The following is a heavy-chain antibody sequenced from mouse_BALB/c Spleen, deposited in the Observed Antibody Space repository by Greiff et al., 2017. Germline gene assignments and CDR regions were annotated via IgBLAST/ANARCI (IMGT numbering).Heavy chain of an antibody. CDR1: GYTFTSYW. J-gene: IGHJ4*01. CDR3: TVWGYDVDAMDY. Sequence: LQQPGSELVRPGASVKLSCKASGYTFTSYWMHWVKQRHGQGLEWIGNIYPGSGSTNYDEKFKSKGTLTVDTSSSTAYMHLSSLTSEDSAVYYCTVWGYDVDAMDYWGQGTSVTVSS. V-gene: IGHV1S22*01. D-gene: IGHD2-14*01. CDR2: IYPGSGST.